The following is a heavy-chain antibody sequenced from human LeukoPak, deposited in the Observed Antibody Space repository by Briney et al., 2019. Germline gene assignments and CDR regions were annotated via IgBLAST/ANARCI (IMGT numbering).Heavy chain of an antibody. CDR1: GGSISSYY. V-gene: IGHV4-59*08. CDR2: VSYTGTT. J-gene: IGHJ5*02. CDR3: ARHLMGSSWYGFDP. Sequence: SETLSLTCTVSGGSISSYYWDWIRQPPGKGLEWIGYVSYTGTTNYNPSLNSRVTISVDSSKNQFSLELTSVAAADTAVYYCARHLMGSSWYGFDPWGQGTLVTVSS. D-gene: IGHD6-13*01.